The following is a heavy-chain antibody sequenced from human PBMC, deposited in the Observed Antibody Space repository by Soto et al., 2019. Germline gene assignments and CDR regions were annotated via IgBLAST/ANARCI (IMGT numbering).Heavy chain of an antibody. V-gene: IGHV3-9*01. CDR3: AKDMGLRVYYYYGMDV. J-gene: IGHJ6*02. CDR2: ISWNSGSI. D-gene: IGHD2-8*01. CDR1: GFTFDDYA. Sequence: PGGSLRLSCAASGFTFDDYAMHWVRQAPGKGLEWGSGISWNSGSIGYADSVKGRFTISRDNAKNSLYLQMNSLRAEDTALYYCAKDMGLRVYYYYGMDVWGQGTTVTVSS.